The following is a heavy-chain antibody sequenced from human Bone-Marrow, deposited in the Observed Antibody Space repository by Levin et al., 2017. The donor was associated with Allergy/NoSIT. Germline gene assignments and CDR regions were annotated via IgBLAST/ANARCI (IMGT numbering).Heavy chain of an antibody. V-gene: IGHV2-5*02. CDR2: IYWDGDR. CDR3: AYRRMAAATRTKNWFDP. Sequence: QTLSLTCTLSGMSLSANGVGVGWLRQPPGKALEWLALIYWDGDRRYSPSLQSRLSITKDTSKNQVILTMANVDPADTATYYCAYRRMAAATRTKNWFDPWGQGILVTVSA. D-gene: IGHD6-25*01. CDR1: GMSLSANGVG. J-gene: IGHJ5*02.